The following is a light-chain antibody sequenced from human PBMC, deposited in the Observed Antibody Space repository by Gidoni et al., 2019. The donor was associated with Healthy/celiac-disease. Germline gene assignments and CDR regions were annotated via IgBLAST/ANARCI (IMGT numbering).Light chain of an antibody. CDR3: CSYAGSSTFYV. CDR1: SSAVGSYNL. CDR2: EVS. V-gene: IGLV2-23*02. J-gene: IGLJ1*01. Sequence: SALPQPASLSGSPGPSITISCTGTSSAVGSYNLVSWYQQHPGKAPKLMIYEVSKRPSGVSNRFSGSKSGNTASLTISGLQAEDEADYYCCSYAGSSTFYVFGTGTKVTVL.